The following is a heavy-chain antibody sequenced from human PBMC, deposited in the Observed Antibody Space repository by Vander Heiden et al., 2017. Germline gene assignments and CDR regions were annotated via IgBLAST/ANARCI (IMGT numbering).Heavy chain of an antibody. CDR2: FISLFDTA. J-gene: IGHJ4*02. CDR3: ALYDTSGYSTH. CDR1: GGTFRSYV. Sequence: QVQLVQSGAEVKKPGSSVKVSCKTSGGTFRSYVINWVRQAPGQGLEWMGRFISLFDTAEYVHQWQGRVTITADESTTTAYMELSSLRSEDTAVYYCALYDTSGYSTHWGQGTLVTVSS. V-gene: IGHV1-69*18. D-gene: IGHD3-22*01.